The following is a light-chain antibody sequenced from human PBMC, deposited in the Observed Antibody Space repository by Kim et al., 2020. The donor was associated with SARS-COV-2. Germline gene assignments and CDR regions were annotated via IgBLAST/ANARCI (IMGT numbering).Light chain of an antibody. CDR3: RHYGTGSLT. CDR1: EIVRDNY. J-gene: IGKJ4*01. Sequence: SPRQSGNLSCCASEIVRDNYLSGYQQKPGQAPRLLIYGASRRSAGIPDRFSGSGSGTDFTLTINRLEPSDSAVYYCRHYGTGSLTFGGGTKVDIK. CDR2: GAS. V-gene: IGKV3-20*01.